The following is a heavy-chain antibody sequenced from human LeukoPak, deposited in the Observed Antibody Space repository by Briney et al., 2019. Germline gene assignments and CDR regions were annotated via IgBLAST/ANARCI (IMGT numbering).Heavy chain of an antibody. D-gene: IGHD2-2*02. CDR1: GFTFSNAW. Sequence: GGSLRLSCAASGFTFSNAWMSWVRQAPGKGLEWVVRIKSKTDSGTTDYAAPMKGRFTISRDDSSDTLYQQMKSLKTEDTAVYYCTAGYCSSTSCYNFDYWGQGTLVTASS. V-gene: IGHV3-15*01. CDR2: IKSKTDSGTT. CDR3: TAGYCSSTSCYNFDY. J-gene: IGHJ4*02.